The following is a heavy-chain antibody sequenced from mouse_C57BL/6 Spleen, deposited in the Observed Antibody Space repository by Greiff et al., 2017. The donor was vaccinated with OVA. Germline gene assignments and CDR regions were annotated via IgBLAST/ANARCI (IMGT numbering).Heavy chain of an antibody. CDR2: ISDGGSYT. CDR3: ARDRQYGSGFAMDY. CDR1: GFTFSSYA. J-gene: IGHJ4*01. V-gene: IGHV5-4*01. Sequence: EVHLVESGGGLVKPGGSLKLSCAASGFTFSSYAMSWVRQTPEKRLEWVATISDGGSYTYYPDNVKGRFTISRDNAKNNLYLQMSHLKSEDTAVYYCARDRQYGSGFAMDYWGQGTSVTVSS. D-gene: IGHD1-1*01.